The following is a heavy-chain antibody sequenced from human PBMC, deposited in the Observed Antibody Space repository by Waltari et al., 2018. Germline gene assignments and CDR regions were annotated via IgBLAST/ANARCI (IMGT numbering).Heavy chain of an antibody. CDR3: ASGPSRVMSSGWYRGHSYFDY. CDR2: GNPNSGNT. V-gene: IGHV1-8*03. Sequence: QVQLVQSGAEVKKPGASVKVSCKASGYTFTSYDINWVRQATGQGLEWMGWGNPNSGNTGYAKKFQGRVTITRNTSISTAYMELSSLRSEDTAVYYCASGPSRVMSSGWYRGHSYFDYWGQGTLVTVSS. CDR1: GYTFTSYD. D-gene: IGHD6-19*01. J-gene: IGHJ4*02.